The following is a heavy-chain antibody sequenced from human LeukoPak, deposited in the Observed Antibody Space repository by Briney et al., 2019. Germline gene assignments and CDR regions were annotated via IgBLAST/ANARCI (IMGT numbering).Heavy chain of an antibody. J-gene: IGHJ4*02. CDR1: GYTFTSYG. V-gene: IGHV1-18*01. CDR2: ISAYNGNT. CDR3: ARDHYTTYYYDSNGYRDY. D-gene: IGHD3-22*01. Sequence: ASVKVSCKASGYTFTSYGISWVRQAPGQGLEWMGWISAYNGNTNYAQKLQGRVTMTTDTSTSTAYMELRSLRSDDTAVYYCARDHYTTYYYDSNGYRDYWGQGTLVTVSS.